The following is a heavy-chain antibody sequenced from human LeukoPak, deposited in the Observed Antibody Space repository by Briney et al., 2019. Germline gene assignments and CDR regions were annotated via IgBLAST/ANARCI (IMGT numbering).Heavy chain of an antibody. J-gene: IGHJ3*01. V-gene: IGHV7-4-1*02. CDR2: INTHSGNP. Sequence: GASVKVSCKASGYSFNSQGMNWVRQVPGQGLEWMGWINTHSGNPTYSQGFPGRFVFSLDASASTAYLQISSLKAEDTAIYYCAKEILTIDLWSQGTMVTVSS. CDR3: AKEILTIDL. D-gene: IGHD3-9*01. CDR1: GYSFNSQG.